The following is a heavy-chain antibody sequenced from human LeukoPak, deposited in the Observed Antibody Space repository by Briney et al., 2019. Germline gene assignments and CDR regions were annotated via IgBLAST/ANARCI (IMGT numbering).Heavy chain of an antibody. V-gene: IGHV4-34*01. D-gene: IGHD1-26*01. CDR1: GGSFSGYY. CDR3: ARVHSGRYNPDY. J-gene: IGHJ4*02. CDR2: INHSGST. Sequence: SETLSLTCAVYGGSFSGYYWSWIRQPPGKGLEWIGEINHSGSTNYNPSLKGRVPISVDTSKTQFSLKLSSVTAADTAVYYCARVHSGRYNPDYWGQGTLVTVSS.